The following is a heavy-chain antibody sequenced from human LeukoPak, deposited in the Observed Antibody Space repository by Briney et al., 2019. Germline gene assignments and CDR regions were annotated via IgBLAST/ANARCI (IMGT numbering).Heavy chain of an antibody. CDR2: IYWDDDK. CDR1: GFSLGTSGVG. J-gene: IGHJ4*02. V-gene: IGHV2-5*02. D-gene: IGHD6-19*01. Sequence: SGPTLVKPTQTLTLTCTFSGFSLGTSGVGGGWIRQPPGKALEWLALIYWDDDKRYSPSLKSRVTNTKDTPKNQVVLTMTEKTAVDSGTYYFAPKGYIRAWYEDYSGQGTLVTVSS. CDR3: APKGYIRAWYEDY.